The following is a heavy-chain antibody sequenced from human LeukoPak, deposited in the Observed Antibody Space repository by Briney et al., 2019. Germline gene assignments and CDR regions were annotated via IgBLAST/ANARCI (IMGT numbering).Heavy chain of an antibody. J-gene: IGHJ4*02. V-gene: IGHV4-39*07. D-gene: IGHD6-13*01. CDR2: LYYTGST. CDR3: ARDRQQLGSFHY. CDR1: GGSISSISYY. Sequence: KPSETLSLTCTVSGGSISSISYYWGWIRQPPGEGLEWIGSLYYTGSTNYNPSLKSRVTISVDTSKNQFSLKLSSVTAADTAVYYCARDRQQLGSFHYWGPGTLVTVSS.